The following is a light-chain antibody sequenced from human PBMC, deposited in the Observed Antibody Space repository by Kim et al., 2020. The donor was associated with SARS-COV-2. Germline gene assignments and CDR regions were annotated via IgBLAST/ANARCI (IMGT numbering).Light chain of an antibody. CDR3: QKYKSYPVT. Sequence: DIQMTQSPSTLSASVGDRVTITCRASQSISSWLAWYQQKPGKAPNLLIDKASSLQSGGTSRFSASGSGTEFTLTIISLQPDDSATYYCQKYKSYPVTFGKGTKLEI. CDR1: QSISSW. CDR2: KAS. J-gene: IGKJ2*01. V-gene: IGKV1-5*03.